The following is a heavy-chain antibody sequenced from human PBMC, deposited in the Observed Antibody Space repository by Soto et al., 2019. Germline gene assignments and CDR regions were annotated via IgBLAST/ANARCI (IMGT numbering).Heavy chain of an antibody. CDR1: GFTFSSYA. D-gene: IGHD6-19*01. CDR3: ARDLGQGSVGWYEKAFDI. V-gene: IGHV3-30-3*01. CDR2: ISYDGSNK. J-gene: IGHJ3*02. Sequence: HPGGSLRLSCAASGFTFSSYAMHWVRQAPGKGLEWVAVISYDGSNKYNADSVKGRFTISRDNSKNTLYLQMNSLRAEDTAVYYCARDLGQGSVGWYEKAFDIWGQGTMVSVSS.